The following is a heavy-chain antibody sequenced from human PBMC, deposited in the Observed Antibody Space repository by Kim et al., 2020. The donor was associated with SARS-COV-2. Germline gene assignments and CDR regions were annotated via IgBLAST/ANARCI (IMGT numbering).Heavy chain of an antibody. CDR1: GFTFSHAW. D-gene: IGHD2-21*02. CDR2: IKTKGDGETT. Sequence: GGSLRLSCAASGFTFSHAWMSWVRQTAGKGLEWVGRIKTKGDGETTDYAAPVKGRFTISRDDSKNTLYLQMSGLRTEDTAIYYCTTGPVCSGASYSSQFDYWGQGTLVTVSS. CDR3: TTGPVCSGASYSSQFDY. J-gene: IGHJ4*02. V-gene: IGHV3-15*01.